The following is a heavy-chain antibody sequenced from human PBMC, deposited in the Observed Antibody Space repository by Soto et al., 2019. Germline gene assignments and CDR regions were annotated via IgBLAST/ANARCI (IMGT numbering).Heavy chain of an antibody. J-gene: IGHJ4*02. Sequence: QVQLQESGPGLVKPSETLSLTCTVSSDSIAGENWWSWVRKPPGLGLEWIGEVFHTGGTNYNPSLKSRLTMEVDKSKNQLALKLISATAADTAVYYCARVFSSGSGWMYYFDFWGQGTLVSVSS. D-gene: IGHD6-19*01. V-gene: IGHV4-4*02. CDR2: VFHTGGT. CDR3: ARVFSSGSGWMYYFDF. CDR1: SDSIAGENW.